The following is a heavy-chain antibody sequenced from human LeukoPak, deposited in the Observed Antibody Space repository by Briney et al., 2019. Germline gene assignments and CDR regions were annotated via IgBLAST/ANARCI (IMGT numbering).Heavy chain of an antibody. CDR2: IYDSGST. CDR1: GGSISSYY. J-gene: IGHJ4*02. D-gene: IGHD3-22*01. V-gene: IGHV4-59*01. Sequence: SSETLSLTCTVSGGSISSYYWSWIRQPPGKGLEWIGNIYDSGSTNYNPSLKSRVTISVDTSKNQCSLKLSSVTAADTAVYYCARQSISGSSLSYFDYWGQGTLVNVSS. CDR3: ARQSISGSSLSYFDY.